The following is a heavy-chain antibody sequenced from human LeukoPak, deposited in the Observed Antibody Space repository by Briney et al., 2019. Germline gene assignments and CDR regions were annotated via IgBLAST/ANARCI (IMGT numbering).Heavy chain of an antibody. CDR2: ISSSSSYI. Sequence: GGSLRLSCAASGFTFSSYSMNWVRQAPGKGLEWVSSISSSSSYIYYADSVKGRFTISRDNAKNSLYLQMNSLRAEDTAVYYCAKGGRMVILTPFDYWGQGTLVTVSS. D-gene: IGHD3-9*01. J-gene: IGHJ4*02. CDR3: AKGGRMVILTPFDY. V-gene: IGHV3-21*01. CDR1: GFTFSSYS.